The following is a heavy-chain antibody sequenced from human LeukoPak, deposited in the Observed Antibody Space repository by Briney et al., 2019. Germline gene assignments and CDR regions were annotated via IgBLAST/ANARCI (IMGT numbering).Heavy chain of an antibody. Sequence: GGSLRLSCAASGFTFSNAWMSWVRQAPGKGLEWVGHIKSKADGGTTDYAAPVKGRFTISRDDSKNMLFLQMNSLKTEDTALYYCTTNYTDNYYYMDIWGIGTTVTVSS. D-gene: IGHD1-7*01. V-gene: IGHV3-15*01. CDR3: TTNYTDNYYYMDI. CDR1: GFTFSNAW. J-gene: IGHJ6*03. CDR2: IKSKADGGTT.